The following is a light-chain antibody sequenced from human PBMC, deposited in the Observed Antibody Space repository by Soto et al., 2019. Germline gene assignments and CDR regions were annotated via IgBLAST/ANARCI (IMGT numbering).Light chain of an antibody. CDR1: QSVSTN. Sequence: EIVMTQSPDTLSVAPGERATLSCRASQSVSTNLAWYQQKPGQSPRLLIYGTSTRATGVPARFSGGGSGTEFTLTINSLQSEDFAVYFCHQYNFWPTFGQGTKVDIK. V-gene: IGKV3-15*01. J-gene: IGKJ1*01. CDR2: GTS. CDR3: HQYNFWPT.